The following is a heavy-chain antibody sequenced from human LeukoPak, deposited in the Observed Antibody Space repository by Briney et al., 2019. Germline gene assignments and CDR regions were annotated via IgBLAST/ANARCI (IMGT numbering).Heavy chain of an antibody. CDR3: GRNEWLRVDY. Sequence: GGSLRLSCAASGFTFSNYEMKWVRQAPGKGLERISYIGSSGSPKYYADSVKGRFTISRDNAKNSLYLQINSLRAEDTAVYYCGRNEWLRVDYWGQGTLVTVSS. CDR2: IGSSGSPK. V-gene: IGHV3-48*03. J-gene: IGHJ4*02. D-gene: IGHD5-12*01. CDR1: GFTFSNYE.